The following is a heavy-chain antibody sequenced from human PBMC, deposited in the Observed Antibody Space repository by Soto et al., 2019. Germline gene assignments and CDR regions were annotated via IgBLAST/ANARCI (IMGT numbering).Heavy chain of an antibody. CDR2: IYYTGNT. J-gene: IGHJ6*02. CDR3: ASEVSSTDGMDV. Sequence: PSETLSLTCTVSGDSSVSSSSYYWGWIRQPPGKGLEWIGSIYYTGNTFYSPSFRSRLTISVDTSKGQFSLKLRSVTAADTATYYCASEVSSTDGMDVWDQGTTVTVSS. D-gene: IGHD2-15*01. V-gene: IGHV4-39*01. CDR1: GDSSVSSSSYY.